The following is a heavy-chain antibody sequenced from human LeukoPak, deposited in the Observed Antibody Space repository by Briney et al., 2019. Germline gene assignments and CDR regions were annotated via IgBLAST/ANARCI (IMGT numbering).Heavy chain of an antibody. D-gene: IGHD3-3*01. J-gene: IGHJ6*04. CDR1: GYIYTSYY. V-gene: IGHV1-46*01. Sequence: DSVKVSCKAAGYIYTSYYMHWVRQAPGQGLEGMGIIHPSGGSTSDAQKFQGRPTMTRDTSTSTVYMELSSLRSEDTAVYYCARGTIFGVAPYYFGMDVWGEGKTVTVSS. CDR3: ARGTIFGVAPYYFGMDV. CDR2: IHPSGGST.